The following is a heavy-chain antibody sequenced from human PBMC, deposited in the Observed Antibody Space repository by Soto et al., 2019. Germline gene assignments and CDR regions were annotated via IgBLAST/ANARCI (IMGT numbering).Heavy chain of an antibody. CDR2: TIPILGIT. J-gene: IGHJ3*02. Sequence: HVQLVQSGAEVRKPGSSVKVSCKASGGTFSSYTICWVRPAHGQGLVWIGRTIPILGITTYSQECQGRVTVTADGSTATAHMELTRLTSEDRAVYYLAKVEAVSASSRHVSSAFGIWGRGTMVTVSS. V-gene: IGHV1-69*02. CDR1: GGTFSSYT. D-gene: IGHD6-19*01. CDR3: AKVEAVSASSRHVSSAFGI.